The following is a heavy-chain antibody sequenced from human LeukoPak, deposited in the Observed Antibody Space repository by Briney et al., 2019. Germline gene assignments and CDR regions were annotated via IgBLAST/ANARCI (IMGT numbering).Heavy chain of an antibody. CDR3: AKDFFPRISGPGPPGDY. CDR2: ISYDGSNK. D-gene: IGHD2/OR15-2a*01. CDR1: GFTFSSYG. J-gene: IGHJ4*02. Sequence: PGRSLRLSCAVSGFTFSSYGMHWVRQAPGKGLGWVAVISYDGSNKYYADSVKGLFTISRDNSKNTLYLQKNSLRAEDTAVYYCAKDFFPRISGPGPPGDYWGQGTLVTVSS. V-gene: IGHV3-30*18.